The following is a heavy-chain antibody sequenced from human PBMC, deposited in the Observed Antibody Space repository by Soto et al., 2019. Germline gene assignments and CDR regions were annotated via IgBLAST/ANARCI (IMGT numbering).Heavy chain of an antibody. CDR2: IRGSGAGT. J-gene: IGHJ4*02. Sequence: EVQLLESGGGLAQPGGSLRLSCAAPGFTFNPYAMNWVRQAPGKGLEWVSTIRGSGAGTYYADSVKGRFTISRDNSKKTLYLQTISLRAEDTAVYFCAKGFGISWQYYFDYWGQGTLVTVSS. CDR3: AKGFGISWQYYFDY. V-gene: IGHV3-23*01. CDR1: GFTFNPYA. D-gene: IGHD6-13*01.